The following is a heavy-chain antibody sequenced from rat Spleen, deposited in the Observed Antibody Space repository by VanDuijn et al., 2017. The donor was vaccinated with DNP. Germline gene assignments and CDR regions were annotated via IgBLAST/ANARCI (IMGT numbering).Heavy chain of an antibody. Sequence: EVQLVESGGGLVQPGRSLKLSCAASGFTFSDYNMAWVRQAPKKGLEWVATISYDGSSTYYRDSVKGRFTISRDNVKSTLYLQMNSLRSEDTATYYCTRTGSGFDYWGQGVMVTVSS. D-gene: IGHD5-1*01. CDR1: GFTFSDYN. J-gene: IGHJ2*01. CDR2: ISYDGSST. V-gene: IGHV5-7*01. CDR3: TRTGSGFDY.